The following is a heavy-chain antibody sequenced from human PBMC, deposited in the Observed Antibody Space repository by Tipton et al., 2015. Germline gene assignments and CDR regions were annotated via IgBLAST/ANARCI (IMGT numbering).Heavy chain of an antibody. J-gene: IGHJ4*02. Sequence: VQLVQSGAEVKKPGESLKISCRGSGFTFTSYWIGWVRQMPGKGLEWMGIIYPDDSDTRYSPSFQGQVTISADKSITTAYLQWSSLKASDTAMYYCARRDYYDSPIPDYWGQGTLITVSS. D-gene: IGHD3-22*01. CDR2: IYPDDSDT. CDR1: GFTFTSYW. V-gene: IGHV5-51*01. CDR3: ARRDYYDSPIPDY.